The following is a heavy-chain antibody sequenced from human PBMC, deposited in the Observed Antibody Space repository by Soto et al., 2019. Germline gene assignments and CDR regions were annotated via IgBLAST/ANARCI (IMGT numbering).Heavy chain of an antibody. J-gene: IGHJ4*02. D-gene: IGHD3-3*01. V-gene: IGHV1-2*04. CDR3: ARDVTIFGVVIMDYFVN. Sequence: GASVKVSCKASGYTFTGYYMHWVRQAPGQGLEWMGWINPNSGGTNYAQKFQGWVTMTRDTSISTAYMELSRLRSEDTAVYYCARDVTIFGVVIMDYFVNWGQGTLVTVSS. CDR1: GYTFTGYY. CDR2: INPNSGGT.